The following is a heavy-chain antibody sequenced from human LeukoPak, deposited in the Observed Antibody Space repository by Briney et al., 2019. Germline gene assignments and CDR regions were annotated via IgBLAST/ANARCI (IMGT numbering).Heavy chain of an antibody. V-gene: IGHV3-48*03. Sequence: PGGSLRLSCAASGFTFSSYEMNWVRQAPGKGLEWVSYISSSGSTIYYADSVKGRFTISRDNAKDSLYLQMNSLRARDTAVYYCARVELLWFGELLGVNDYWGQGTLVTVSS. CDR1: GFTFSSYE. CDR2: ISSSGSTI. D-gene: IGHD3-10*01. CDR3: ARVELLWFGELLGVNDY. J-gene: IGHJ4*02.